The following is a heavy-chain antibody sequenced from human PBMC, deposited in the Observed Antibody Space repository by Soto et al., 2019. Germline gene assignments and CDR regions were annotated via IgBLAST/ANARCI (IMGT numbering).Heavy chain of an antibody. CDR1: GGSISSYY. Sequence: SETLSLTSTVSGGSISSYYWSWIRQPAWKGLEWIGRIYTSGSTNSDPSPKSRVTMSVDTSKNQVSLKLSSVTAADSAVYYGAGIETGYYVFDYWGQETLLTVSS. CDR2: IYTSGST. CDR3: AGIETGYYVFDY. J-gene: IGHJ4*02. D-gene: IGHD3-9*01. V-gene: IGHV4-4*07.